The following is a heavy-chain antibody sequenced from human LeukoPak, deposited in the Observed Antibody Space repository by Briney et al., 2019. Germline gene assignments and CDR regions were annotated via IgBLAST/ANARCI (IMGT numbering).Heavy chain of an antibody. CDR2: IDPSDSYT. CDR1: GYSFTSYW. Sequence: GESLKISCKGSGYSFTSYWISWVRQVPGKGLEWMGRIDPSDSYTNYSPSFQGHVTISADKSISTAYLQWSSLKASDTAMYYCARPRPALYGSSTMDVWGQGTTVTVSS. V-gene: IGHV5-10-1*01. D-gene: IGHD3-10*01. J-gene: IGHJ6*02. CDR3: ARPRPALYGSSTMDV.